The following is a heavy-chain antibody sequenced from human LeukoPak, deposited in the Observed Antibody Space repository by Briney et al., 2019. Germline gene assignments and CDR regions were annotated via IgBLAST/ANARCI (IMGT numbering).Heavy chain of an antibody. V-gene: IGHV1-46*04. CDR3: ARDWNWGSSDAFDV. CDR2: INPSGGNT. D-gene: IGHD7-27*01. J-gene: IGHJ3*01. Sequence: GASVKVSCKASGYTFSIYYLHWVRQAPGQELEWMGIINPSGGNTNYAQKLQGRVTMTRDTSTSTVYMELSSLRSEDTAVYYCARDWNWGSSDAFDVWGQGTMVTVSS. CDR1: GYTFSIYY.